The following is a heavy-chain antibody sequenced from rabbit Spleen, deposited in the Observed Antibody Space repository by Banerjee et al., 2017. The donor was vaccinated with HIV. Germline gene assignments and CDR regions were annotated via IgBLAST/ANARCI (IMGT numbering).Heavy chain of an antibody. J-gene: IGHJ4*01. CDR1: GFSFSSGYY. V-gene: IGHV1S45*01. CDR2: IGTGSGST. D-gene: IGHD1-1*01. Sequence: QQQLEESGGGLVKPGGTLTLTCKASGFSFSSGYYISWVRQAPGKGLEWIGCIGTGSGSTYYASWAKGRFTISKTSSTTVTLQMTSLTAADTATYFCARHTTNLWGQGTLVTVS. CDR3: ARHTTNL.